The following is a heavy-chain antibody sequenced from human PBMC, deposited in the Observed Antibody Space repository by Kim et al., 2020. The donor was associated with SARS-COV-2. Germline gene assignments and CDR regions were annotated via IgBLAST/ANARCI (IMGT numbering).Heavy chain of an antibody. V-gene: IGHV3-23*01. CDR3: AKDLWFGELNPLDY. D-gene: IGHD3-10*01. CDR2: ISGSGGST. J-gene: IGHJ4*02. Sequence: GGSLRLSCAASGFTFSNYAMSWVRQAPGKGLEWVSAISGSGGSTYYADSVKGRFTISRDNSKNTLYLQMNSLRAEDTAVYYCAKDLWFGELNPLDYWGQGTLVTVSS. CDR1: GFTFSNYA.